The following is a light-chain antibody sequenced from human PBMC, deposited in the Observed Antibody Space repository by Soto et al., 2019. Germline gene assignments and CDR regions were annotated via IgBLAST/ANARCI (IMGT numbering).Light chain of an antibody. CDR3: QQYGSPPWA. J-gene: IGKJ1*01. CDR2: AAS. Sequence: IVLTQSPGTLSLSPGERATLSCRASQSVGSNFLAWYQQKRGQAPRILIYAASNRASGIPDRVSGSGSGSDFTLTISRLEPEDFAVYYCQQYGSPPWAFGQGTRVEI. V-gene: IGKV3-20*01. CDR1: QSVGSNF.